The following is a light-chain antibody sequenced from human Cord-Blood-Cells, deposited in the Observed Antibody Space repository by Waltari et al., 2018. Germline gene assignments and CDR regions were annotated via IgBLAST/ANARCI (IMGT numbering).Light chain of an antibody. CDR2: WAS. CDR1: QSVLYSSNNKNY. V-gene: IGKV4-1*01. Sequence: IVMTQSPASLAVSLGARATINCKSSQSVLYSSNNKNYLAWYQQKPGQPPKLLIYWASTRESGVPDRFSGSGSGTDFTLTISSLQAEDVAVYYCQQYYSTPTFGQGTKVEIK. CDR3: QQYYSTPT. J-gene: IGKJ1*01.